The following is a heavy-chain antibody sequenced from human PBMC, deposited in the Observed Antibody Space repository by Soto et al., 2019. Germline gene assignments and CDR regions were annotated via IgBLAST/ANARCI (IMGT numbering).Heavy chain of an antibody. CDR3: AKEIIAVAGPWDFDN. Sequence: QVQLVESGGGVVQPGRSLRLSCAASGFTFSTYGMSWVRQAPGKGLEWVAIISYDGIHKYYPDSVKGRFTISRDNSWNTLCLQMNSLRAEDTAVYYCAKEIIAVAGPWDFDNWGQGTLVTVSS. D-gene: IGHD6-19*01. CDR1: GFTFSTYG. CDR2: ISYDGIHK. J-gene: IGHJ4*02. V-gene: IGHV3-30*18.